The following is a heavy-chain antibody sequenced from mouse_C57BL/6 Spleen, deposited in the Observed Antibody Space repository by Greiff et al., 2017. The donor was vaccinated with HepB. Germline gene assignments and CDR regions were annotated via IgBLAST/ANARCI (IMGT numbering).Heavy chain of an antibody. Sequence: QVQLKQSGAELVKPGASVKLSCKASGYTFTSYWMQWVKQRPGQGLEWIGEIDPSDSYTNYNQKFKGKATLTVDTSSSTAYMQLSSLTSEDSAVYYWARRDGNYWYFDVWGTGTTVTVSS. V-gene: IGHV1-50*01. D-gene: IGHD2-1*01. CDR1: GYTFTSYW. J-gene: IGHJ1*03. CDR2: IDPSDSYT. CDR3: ARRDGNYWYFDV.